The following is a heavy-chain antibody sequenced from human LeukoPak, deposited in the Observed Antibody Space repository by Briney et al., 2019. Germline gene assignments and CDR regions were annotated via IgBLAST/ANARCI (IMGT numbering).Heavy chain of an antibody. CDR2: ISGSGGST. Sequence: GGSLRLSCAASGFTFSSYAMSWVRQAPGKGLEWVSAISGSGGSTYYADSVKGRFTISRDNSKNTLYLQMNSLRAEDTAVYYCAREGYYYDSSGYYHVTGYDAFDIWGQGTMVIVSS. D-gene: IGHD3-22*01. J-gene: IGHJ3*02. V-gene: IGHV3-23*01. CDR3: AREGYYYDSSGYYHVTGYDAFDI. CDR1: GFTFSSYA.